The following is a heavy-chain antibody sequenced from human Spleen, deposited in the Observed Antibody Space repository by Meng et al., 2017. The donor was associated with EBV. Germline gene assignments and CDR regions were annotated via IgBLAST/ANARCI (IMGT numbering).Heavy chain of an antibody. D-gene: IGHD6-25*01. CDR3: SRDLVGSDDD. J-gene: IGHJ4*02. CDR2: ISSSGSTI. CDR1: GFTFSDYY. V-gene: IGHV3-11*04. Sequence: QGQRVESGGGLVTPGGSRSLSCAAFGFTFSDYYMSWIRQAPGKGLEWVSYISSSGSTINYADSVKGRFTISRDNTKNTLYLQMNSLRAEDTAVYFCSRDLVGSDDDWGQGTLVTVSS.